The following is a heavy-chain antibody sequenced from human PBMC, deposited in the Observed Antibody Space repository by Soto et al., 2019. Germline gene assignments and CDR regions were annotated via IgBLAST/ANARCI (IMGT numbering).Heavy chain of an antibody. CDR1: GYTLSELS. Sequence: GAAVRVSCKVAGYTLSELSMHWVRQAPGKGLEWMGGFDPEDGETIYAQKFQGRVTMTEDTSTDTAYMELSSLRSEDTAVYYCATGALYYPGAFDIWGQGTMVTVSS. D-gene: IGHD1-26*01. J-gene: IGHJ3*02. CDR2: FDPEDGET. CDR3: ATGALYYPGAFDI. V-gene: IGHV1-24*01.